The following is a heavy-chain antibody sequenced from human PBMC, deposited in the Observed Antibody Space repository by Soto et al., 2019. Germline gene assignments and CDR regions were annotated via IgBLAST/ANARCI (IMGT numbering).Heavy chain of an antibody. CDR2: ISAYNGNT. Sequence: ASVKVSCKASGYTFTSYGISWVRQAPGQGLEWMGWISAYNGNTNYAQKLQGRVTMTTDTSTSTAYMELRSLRSDDTAVYYCARDVRYSSSSSGGWFDPWGQGTLVTVSS. V-gene: IGHV1-18*01. CDR1: GYTFTSYG. CDR3: ARDVRYSSSSSGGWFDP. J-gene: IGHJ5*02. D-gene: IGHD6-13*01.